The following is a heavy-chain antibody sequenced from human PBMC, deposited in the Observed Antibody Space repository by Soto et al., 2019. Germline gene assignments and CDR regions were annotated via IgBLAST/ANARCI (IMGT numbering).Heavy chain of an antibody. CDR3: ARPRSGSYYYGMDV. J-gene: IGHJ6*02. CDR1: GYTFTSYA. Sequence: ASVKVSCKASGYTFTSYAMHWGCQAPGQRLEWMGWINAGNGNTGYAQKFQGRVTMTRNTSIITAYMELSSLRSEDTAVYYCARPRSGSYYYGMDVWGQGTAVTVSS. CDR2: INAGNGNT. D-gene: IGHD3-3*01. V-gene: IGHV1-3*01.